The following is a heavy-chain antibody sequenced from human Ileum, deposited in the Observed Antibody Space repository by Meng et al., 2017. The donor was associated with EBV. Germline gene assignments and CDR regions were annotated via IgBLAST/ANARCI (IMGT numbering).Heavy chain of an antibody. J-gene: IGHJ4*02. CDR2: IYHSGRT. CDR3: ASFPPPGKQWLVTDY. Sequence: GGGPCEVRAAGTRSLSCAGSGFCISSSNWWSWVGEPPGKGLEWIGEIYHSGRTNYNPSLKTRVTISVDKSKNQFSLKLSSVTAADTAVYYCASFPPPGKQWLVTDYWGQGTLVTVSS. CDR1: GFCISSSNW. V-gene: IGHV4-4*02. D-gene: IGHD6-19*01.